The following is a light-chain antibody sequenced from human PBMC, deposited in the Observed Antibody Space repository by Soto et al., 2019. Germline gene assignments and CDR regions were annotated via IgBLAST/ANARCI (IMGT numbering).Light chain of an antibody. CDR2: DAS. CDR1: ESISSY. J-gene: IGKJ4*01. V-gene: IGKV3-11*01. Sequence: EIVLTQSPATLSLSPGERATLSCRASESISSYLAWYQQRTGQAPSLLIYDASNRATGIPARFSGSGSGTDFTLTIDNLEPEDFAVYYCQQRSKWPLTFGGGTKVEI. CDR3: QQRSKWPLT.